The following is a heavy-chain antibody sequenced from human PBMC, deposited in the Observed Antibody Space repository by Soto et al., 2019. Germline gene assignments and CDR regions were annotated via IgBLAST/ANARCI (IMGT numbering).Heavy chain of an antibody. CDR2: ISSSSSYI. D-gene: IGHD1-7*01. Sequence: GGSLRLSCAASGFTFSSYSMNWVRQAPGKGLEWVSSISSSSSYIYYAESVKGQFTISRDNAKNSLYLQMNSLRAEDTAVYYCAREEDWNYPIHTNYSYYYGMDVWGQGTTVTVSS. V-gene: IGHV3-21*01. J-gene: IGHJ6*02. CDR1: GFTFSSYS. CDR3: AREEDWNYPIHTNYSYYYGMDV.